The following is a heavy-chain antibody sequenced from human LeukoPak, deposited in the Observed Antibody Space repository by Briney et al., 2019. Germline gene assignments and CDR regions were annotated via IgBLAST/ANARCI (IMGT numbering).Heavy chain of an antibody. V-gene: IGHV3-23*01. CDR1: GFTFSTYA. CDR3: TRGTDGLWDF. J-gene: IGHJ4*02. CDR2: ISGSGGTT. D-gene: IGHD2-8*01. Sequence: GGSLRLSCAASGFTFSTYAMSWVRQAPGKGLEWVSTISGSGGTTYYADSVKGLFTISRDNSKNTLYLQMNSLRAEDTAVYYCTRGTDGLWDFWGQGTLVTVSS.